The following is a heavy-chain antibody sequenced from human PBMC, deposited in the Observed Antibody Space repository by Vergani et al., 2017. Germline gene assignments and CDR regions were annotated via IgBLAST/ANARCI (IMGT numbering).Heavy chain of an antibody. Sequence: EVQLVESGGGLVQPGGSLRLSCAASGFTFDDYGMSWVRQAPGKGLEWVSGINWNGGSTGYADSVKGRFTISRDNAKNSLYLQMNSLRAEDTALYYCARDDSSGSYSCPDYWGQGTLVTVSS. CDR1: GFTFDDYG. J-gene: IGHJ4*02. V-gene: IGHV3-20*04. CDR3: ARDDSSGSYSCPDY. CDR2: INWNGGST. D-gene: IGHD1-26*01.